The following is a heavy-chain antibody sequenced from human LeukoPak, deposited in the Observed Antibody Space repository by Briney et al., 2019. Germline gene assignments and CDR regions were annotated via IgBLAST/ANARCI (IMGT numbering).Heavy chain of an antibody. CDR3: ARLSFLSFSYDSTGHAIFFFDY. CDR1: GGSFSGYH. D-gene: IGHD3-22*01. CDR2: ISHTGIA. Sequence: PSETLSLTCAVYGGSFSGYHWCWIRQSPGKGLEWIGEISHTGIASYNPSLKSRVAISVDASKNQFSLRMDSVTAADRAVYYCARLSFLSFSYDSTGHAIFFFDYWGRGTLVTVSS. J-gene: IGHJ4*02. V-gene: IGHV4-34*01.